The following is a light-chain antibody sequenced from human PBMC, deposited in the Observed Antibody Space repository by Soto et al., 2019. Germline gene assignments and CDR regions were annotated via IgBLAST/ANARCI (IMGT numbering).Light chain of an antibody. CDR1: QSLSSSF. J-gene: IGKJ4*01. V-gene: IGKV3-20*01. CDR2: SSS. CDR3: QQYGRSPLT. Sequence: EVRLTQSPGTLSLTPGGRAILSCRASQSLSSSFLAWYQQKPGQAPRLLIYSSSNRATGIPDRFSGSGSGTDFTLTISRLEPADFAVYYCQQYGRSPLTFGGGSKVDI.